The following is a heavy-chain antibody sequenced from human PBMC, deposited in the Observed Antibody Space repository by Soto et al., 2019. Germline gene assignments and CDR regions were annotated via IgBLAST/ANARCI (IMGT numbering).Heavy chain of an antibody. CDR2: IYPGDSDT. CDR1: GYSFTSYW. CDR3: ARHRYCSGGSCYRPHAFDI. D-gene: IGHD2-15*01. V-gene: IGHV5-51*01. J-gene: IGHJ3*02. Sequence: PGESLKISCKGSGYSFTSYWIGWVRQMPGKGLEWMGIIYPGDSDTGYSPSFQGQVTISADKSISTAYLQWSSLKASDTAMYYCARHRYCSGGSCYRPHAFDIWGQGTMVTVS.